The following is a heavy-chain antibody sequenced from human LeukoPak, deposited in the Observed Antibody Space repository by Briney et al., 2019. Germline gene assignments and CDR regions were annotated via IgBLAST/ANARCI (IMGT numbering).Heavy chain of an antibody. CDR2: IHHSGST. J-gene: IGHJ4*02. CDR1: GYSISSGSY. Sequence: SETLSLTCIVSGYSISSGSYWGWIRQPPGKGLEWIGSIHHSGSTYYNPSLKSRVTISVDTSKNQFSLKLSSVTAADTAVYYRARAFGVVIYFDYWGQGTLVTVSS. CDR3: ARAFGVVIYFDY. V-gene: IGHV4-38-2*02. D-gene: IGHD3-3*01.